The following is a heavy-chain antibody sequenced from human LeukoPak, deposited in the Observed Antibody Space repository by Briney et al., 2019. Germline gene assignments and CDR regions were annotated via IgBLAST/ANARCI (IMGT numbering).Heavy chain of an antibody. D-gene: IGHD3-22*01. V-gene: IGHV3-30*18. CDR2: ISYDGSNK. CDR3: AKDPNYYDSSGYYASADY. Sequence: PGRSLRLSCAASGFTFSSYGRHWVRQAPGKGLEWVAVISYDGSNKYYADSVKGRFTISRDNSKNTLYLQMNSLRAEDTAVYYCAKDPNYYDSSGYYASADYWGQGTLVTVSS. CDR1: GFTFSSYG. J-gene: IGHJ4*02.